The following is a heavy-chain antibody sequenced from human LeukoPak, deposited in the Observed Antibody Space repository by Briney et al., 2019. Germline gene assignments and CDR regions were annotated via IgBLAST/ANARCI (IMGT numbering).Heavy chain of an antibody. D-gene: IGHD2-2*01. CDR1: TFIFSDYA. Sequence: PGGSLRLSCAASTFIFSDYAMTWVRQAPGKGLEWVSTISGGGDATYYARSVKGRFAVSRDNSKKTLYLQLNSLRAEDTAVYYCTRDQRKYCSRTTCFVFDIWGQGTVVSVSS. V-gene: IGHV3-23*01. CDR3: TRDQRKYCSRTTCFVFDI. J-gene: IGHJ3*02. CDR2: ISGGGDAT.